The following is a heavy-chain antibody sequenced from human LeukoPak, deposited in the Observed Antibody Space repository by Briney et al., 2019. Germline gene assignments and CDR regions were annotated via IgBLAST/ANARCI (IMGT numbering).Heavy chain of an antibody. V-gene: IGHV4-59*08. CDR2: LYYNGRT. Sequence: SETLSLTCTVSGGSISTYYWSWIRQPPGKGLEWIGYLYYNGRTNYNPSLKSRVTISVDTSKNHFSLKLSSVTAADTAVYYCARVITVTSSAFDIWGQGTMVTVSS. CDR1: GGSISTYY. D-gene: IGHD4-17*01. CDR3: ARVITVTSSAFDI. J-gene: IGHJ3*02.